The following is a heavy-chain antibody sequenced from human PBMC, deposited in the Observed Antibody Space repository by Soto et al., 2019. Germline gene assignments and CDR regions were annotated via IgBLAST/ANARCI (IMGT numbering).Heavy chain of an antibody. V-gene: IGHV1-18*01. CDR1: GYSFMKYG. D-gene: IGHD2-2*01. CDR3: AREASVLFPAAQPSRFDS. J-gene: IGHJ4*02. CDR2: IDPYSGYT. Sequence: AAVKVSCKGFGYSFMKYGINWVRQAPGQGLEWVGWIDPYSGYTHSAQKFHGRLTLTTDTAASTAYMELRILRSADTALYYCAREASVLFPAAQPSRFDSWGQGTMVTVYS.